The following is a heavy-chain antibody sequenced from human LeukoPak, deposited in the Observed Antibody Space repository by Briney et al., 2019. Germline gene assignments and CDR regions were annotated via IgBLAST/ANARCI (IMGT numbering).Heavy chain of an antibody. CDR2: ISTSGST. CDR1: GGSISSYY. V-gene: IGHV4-4*07. Sequence: SETLLTCTVSGGSISSYYWSWIRQPAGKGLEWIGRISTSGSTNYNPSLKSRVTMSVDTSKNQFSLKLSSVTAADTAVYYCARDQPHWYFDLWGRGTLVTVSS. CDR3: ARDQPHWYFDL. J-gene: IGHJ2*01.